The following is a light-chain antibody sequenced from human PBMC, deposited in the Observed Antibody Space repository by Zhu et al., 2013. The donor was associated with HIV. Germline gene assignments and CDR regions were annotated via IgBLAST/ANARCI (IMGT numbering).Light chain of an antibody. CDR1: NIGDRR. Sequence: SYVLSQPPSVSVAPGKTARISCGGNNIGDRRVHWYQQTAGQAPLLVVYDDHDRPSGIPERLSGSNSGNTATLTISRVEAGDEADYYCQVWDSVSDVVFGGGTRLTVL. V-gene: IGLV3-21*01. CDR2: DDH. CDR3: QVWDSVSDVV. J-gene: IGLJ3*02.